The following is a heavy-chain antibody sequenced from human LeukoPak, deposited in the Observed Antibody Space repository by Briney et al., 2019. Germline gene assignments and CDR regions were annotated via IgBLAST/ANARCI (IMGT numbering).Heavy chain of an antibody. J-gene: IGHJ5*02. CDR3: ARDPRMTTVNWFDP. D-gene: IGHD4-11*01. Sequence: EASVKVSCTTSGYTFTNYGINWVRQAPGQGLEWMGWISPYNGHTNYAQKLQRRVTMTTDTLTSTAYMELRSLRSDDTAVYYCARDPRMTTVNWFDPWGQGTLVTVSS. CDR1: GYTFTNYG. CDR2: ISPYNGHT. V-gene: IGHV1-18*01.